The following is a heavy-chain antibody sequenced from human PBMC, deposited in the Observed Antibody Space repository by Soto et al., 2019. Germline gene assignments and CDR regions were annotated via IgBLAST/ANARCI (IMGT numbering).Heavy chain of an antibody. D-gene: IGHD3-3*01. CDR3: ARAWSLWFDP. Sequence: GASVKVSCKASGYTFTSYAMHWVRQAPGQRLEWMGWINAGNGNTKYSQKLQGRVTITRDTSASTANMEQSSLRSENTAVYYCARAWSLWFDPWGQGTLVTVSS. CDR2: INAGNGNT. CDR1: GYTFTSYA. J-gene: IGHJ5*02. V-gene: IGHV1-3*01.